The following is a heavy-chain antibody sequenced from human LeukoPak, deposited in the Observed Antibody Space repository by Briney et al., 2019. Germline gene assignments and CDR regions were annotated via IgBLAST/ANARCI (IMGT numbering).Heavy chain of an antibody. CDR2: IYPGDSDT. CDR3: ASGFLEWSKSFDY. CDR1: GYSFTSYW. Sequence: GESLKISCKGSGYSFTSYWIGWVRQMPGKGLEWMGIIYPGDSDTRYSPSFQGQVTISADKSISTAYLQWSSLKASDTAMYYYASGFLEWSKSFDYWGQGTLVTVSS. V-gene: IGHV5-51*01. D-gene: IGHD3-3*01. J-gene: IGHJ4*02.